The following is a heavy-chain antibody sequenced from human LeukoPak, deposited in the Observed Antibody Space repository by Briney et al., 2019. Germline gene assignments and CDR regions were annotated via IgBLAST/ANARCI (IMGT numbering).Heavy chain of an antibody. J-gene: IGHJ3*02. D-gene: IGHD6-19*01. V-gene: IGHV3-23*01. CDR2: ISGSGVST. CDR1: GFTFSSYA. CDR3: ARDRSGDYPFDAFDI. Sequence: GGSLRLSCAASGFTFSSYAMSWVRQAPGKGLEWVSAISGSGVSTYDADSVKGRFTISRDNSKNTLYLQMNSQRAEDTAVYYCARDRSGDYPFDAFDIWGQGTMVTVSS.